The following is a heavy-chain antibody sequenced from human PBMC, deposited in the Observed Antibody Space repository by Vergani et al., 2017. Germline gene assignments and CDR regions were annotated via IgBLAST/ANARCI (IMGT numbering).Heavy chain of an antibody. D-gene: IGHD6-19*01. V-gene: IGHV4-59*01. CDR1: GGSISSYY. Sequence: QVQLQESGPGLVKPSETLSLTCTVSGGSISSYYWSWIRQPPGKGLEWIGYIYYSGSTNYNPSLKSRVTISVATSKNQFSLKLSSVTAADTAVYYCARILDSIGWPHDAFDIWGQGTMVTVSS. CDR3: ARILDSIGWPHDAFDI. J-gene: IGHJ3*02. CDR2: IYYSGST.